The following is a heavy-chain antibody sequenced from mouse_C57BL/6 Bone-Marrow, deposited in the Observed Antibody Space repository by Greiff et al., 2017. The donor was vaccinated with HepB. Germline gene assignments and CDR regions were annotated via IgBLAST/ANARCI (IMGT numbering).Heavy chain of an antibody. V-gene: IGHV1-55*01. J-gene: IGHJ1*03. Sequence: VQLQQPGAELVKPGASVKMSCKASGYNFTSYWITWVKQRPGQGLEWIGDIYPGSGSTNYNEKFKSKATLTVDTSSSTAYMQLSSLTSEDSAVYYCARDTTGYFDVWGTGTTVTVSS. CDR1: GYNFTSYW. CDR2: IYPGSGST. CDR3: ARDTTGYFDV. D-gene: IGHD1-1*01.